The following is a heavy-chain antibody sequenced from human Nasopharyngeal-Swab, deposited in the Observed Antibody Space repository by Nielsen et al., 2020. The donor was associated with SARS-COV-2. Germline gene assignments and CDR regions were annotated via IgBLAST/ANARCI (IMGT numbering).Heavy chain of an antibody. V-gene: IGHV4-4*02. D-gene: IGHD3-9*01. J-gene: IGHJ3*02. CDR2: IYHSGST. CDR3: ARGRHDILTGWWSYGFDI. Sequence: WIRQPPGKGLEWIGEIYHSGSTNYNPSLKSRVTISVDKSKNQFSLKLSSVTAADTAVYYCARGRHDILTGWWSYGFDIWGQGTMVTVSS.